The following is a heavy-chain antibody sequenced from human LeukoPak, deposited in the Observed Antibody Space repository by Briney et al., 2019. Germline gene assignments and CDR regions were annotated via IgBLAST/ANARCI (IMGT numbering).Heavy chain of an antibody. CDR3: AREGIVGAKDAFDI. CDR2: IYTSGST. Sequence: SETLSLTCTVSGGSISSYYWSWIRQPAGKGLEGIGRIYTSGSTNYNPSLKSRVTMSVDTSKNQFSLKLSSVTAADTAVYYCAREGIVGAKDAFDIWGQGTMVTVSS. CDR1: GGSISSYY. V-gene: IGHV4-4*07. D-gene: IGHD1-26*01. J-gene: IGHJ3*02.